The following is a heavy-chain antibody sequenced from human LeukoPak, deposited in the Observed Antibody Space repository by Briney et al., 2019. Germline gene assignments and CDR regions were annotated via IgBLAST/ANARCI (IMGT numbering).Heavy chain of an antibody. CDR1: GFTFSSYS. CDR3: ARTYDFGRGPPGDAFDN. D-gene: IGHD3/OR15-3a*01. Sequence: GGSLRLSCAASGFTFSSYSMNWVRQAPGEGPEWVSYIDARSGITYYADSVQGRFTISRDNAKESVFLQMNSLRADDTAVYYCARTYDFGRGPPGDAFDNWGPGTLVIVSS. CDR2: IDARSGIT. J-gene: IGHJ3*02. V-gene: IGHV3-48*01.